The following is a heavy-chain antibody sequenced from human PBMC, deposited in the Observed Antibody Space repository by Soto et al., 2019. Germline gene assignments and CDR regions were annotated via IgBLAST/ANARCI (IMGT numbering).Heavy chain of an antibody. V-gene: IGHV3-30*18. J-gene: IGHJ4*02. CDR2: ISYDGSNK. D-gene: IGHD1-20*01. Sequence: GGSLRLSCAASGFTFSSYGMHWVRQAPGKGLEWVAVISYDGSNKYYADSVKGRFTISRDNSKNTLYLQMNSLRAEDTAVYYCAKDRGLWNNWNDLDYWGQGTLVTVS. CDR3: AKDRGLWNNWNDLDY. CDR1: GFTFSSYG.